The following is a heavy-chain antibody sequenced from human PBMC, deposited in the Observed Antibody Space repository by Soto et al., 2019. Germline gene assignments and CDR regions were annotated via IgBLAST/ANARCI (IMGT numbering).Heavy chain of an antibody. J-gene: IGHJ4*02. V-gene: IGHV2-5*02. Sequence: QITLKESGPTLVKPTQTLTLTCTFSGFSLSTSGVGVGWIRQPPGKALEWLALIYWDDDKRYSPSLKSRLTSTKDTSKNQVVLTMTNMDPVDTATYYCAHLGLPIAAAGPNFDYWGQGTLVTVSS. CDR1: GFSLSTSGVG. CDR2: IYWDDDK. D-gene: IGHD6-13*01. CDR3: AHLGLPIAAAGPNFDY.